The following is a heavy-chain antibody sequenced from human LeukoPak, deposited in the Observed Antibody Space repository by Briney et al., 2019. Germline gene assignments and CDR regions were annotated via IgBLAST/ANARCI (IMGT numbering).Heavy chain of an antibody. CDR1: GYTFTGNY. D-gene: IGHD2-2*01. CDR3: ARGVGVWSTRNNWIDP. V-gene: IGHV1-2*02. Sequence: ASLKVSCKASGYTFTGNYLHWVRQAPGQGPEWLGWINPNSGTTNYAQRFQGRVTVTSDTSTSTVYMELSGLTSDDTAVYYCARGVGVWSTRNNWIDPWGQGTLVTVSS. J-gene: IGHJ5*02. CDR2: INPNSGTT.